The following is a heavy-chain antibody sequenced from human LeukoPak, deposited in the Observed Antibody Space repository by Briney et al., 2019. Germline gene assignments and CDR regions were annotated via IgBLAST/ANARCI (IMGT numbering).Heavy chain of an antibody. CDR1: GGTFNSYA. Sequence: SVKVSCKASGGTFNSYAISWVRQAPGQGLEWMGGIIPIFGTANHAQKFQGRVTITTDESTSTAYMELSSLRSEDTAVYYCARWDNSGYYYDYWGQGTLVTVSS. CDR2: IIPIFGTA. V-gene: IGHV1-69*05. J-gene: IGHJ4*02. CDR3: ARWDNSGYYYDY. D-gene: IGHD3-22*01.